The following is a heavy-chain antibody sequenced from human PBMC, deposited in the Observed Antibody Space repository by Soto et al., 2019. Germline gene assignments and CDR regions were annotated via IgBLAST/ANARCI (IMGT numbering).Heavy chain of an antibody. V-gene: IGHV3-21*01. CDR3: ARGIVVVPAAENWFDP. J-gene: IGHJ5*02. CDR1: GFTFSSYS. Sequence: EVQLVESGGGLVKPGGSLRLSCAASGFTFSSYSMNWVRQAPGKGLEWVSSISSSSSYIYYADSVKSRFTISRDNAKNPLYLKMNSLRAEDTAVYYCARGIVVVPAAENWFDPWGQGTLVTVSS. CDR2: ISSSSSYI. D-gene: IGHD2-2*01.